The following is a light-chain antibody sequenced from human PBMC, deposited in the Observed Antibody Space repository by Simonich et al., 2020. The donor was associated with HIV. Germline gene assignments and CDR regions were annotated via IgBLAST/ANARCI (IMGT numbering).Light chain of an antibody. J-gene: IGKJ1*01. CDR2: WAS. Sequence: DIVMTQSPDSLAVSLGERATINCKSSQSVLYNSNNKNYLAWYQQKPGQPPNLLIYWASTRKSGVPDRFSASGSGTDFTLTISSLQAEDVAVYYCQQYYSTPRTFGQGTKVEIK. CDR1: QSVLYNSNNKNY. V-gene: IGKV4-1*01. CDR3: QQYYSTPRT.